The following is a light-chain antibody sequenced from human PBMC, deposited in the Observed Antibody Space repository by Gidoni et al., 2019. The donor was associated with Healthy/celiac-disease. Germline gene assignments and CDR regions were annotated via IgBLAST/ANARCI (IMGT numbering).Light chain of an antibody. V-gene: IGKV3-20*01. J-gene: IGKJ2*03. CDR2: GAS. Sequence: EIVLTQSPGTLSLSPGASATLSCRASQSVSSSYLAWYQQKPGQAPRLLIYGASSRATGIPDRCSGSGSGTDFTLTISRLEPEDFAVYYCQQYGSSLYSFGQGTKLEIK. CDR3: QQYGSSLYS. CDR1: QSVSSSY.